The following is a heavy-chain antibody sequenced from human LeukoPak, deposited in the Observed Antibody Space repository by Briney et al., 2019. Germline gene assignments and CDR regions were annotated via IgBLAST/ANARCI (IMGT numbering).Heavy chain of an antibody. CDR2: IIPIFGTE. Sequence: ASVTVSCKASGGTFSSYAISWVRQAPGQGLEWMGGIIPIFGTENYAQKFQGRVTITTDESTSTAYMELSSLRSEDTAVYYCARGYCSSTSCYSYFQHWGQGSLVTVSS. V-gene: IGHV1-69*05. D-gene: IGHD2-2*01. CDR3: ARGYCSSTSCYSYFQH. J-gene: IGHJ1*01. CDR1: GGTFSSYA.